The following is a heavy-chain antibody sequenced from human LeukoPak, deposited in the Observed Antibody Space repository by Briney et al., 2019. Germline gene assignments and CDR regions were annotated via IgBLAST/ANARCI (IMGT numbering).Heavy chain of an antibody. CDR2: ISAGGDYT. Sequence: PGGSLRLSCTASGFIFSSYAMSWVRQAPGKGLEWVSTISAGGDYTYYADSVKGRFTISRDNSKSALHLQMNNLRTEETAIYYCAKGASGTAMYYFDYWGQGTLVTVSS. J-gene: IGHJ4*02. CDR3: AKGASGTAMYYFDY. V-gene: IGHV3-23*01. CDR1: GFIFSSYA. D-gene: IGHD1-26*01.